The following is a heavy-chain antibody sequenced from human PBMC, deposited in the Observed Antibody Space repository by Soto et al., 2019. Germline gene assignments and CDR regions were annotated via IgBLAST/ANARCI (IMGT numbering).Heavy chain of an antibody. D-gene: IGHD6-19*01. CDR3: ANTKGVVAGSLGHSYKMDV. Sequence: EVQLLESGGGLVQPGGSLRLSCAASGFTFSPYAMTWVRQAPGKGLEWVSSISGSDGSTFYADSVKGRFTISRDNSKNTRYIKMNGLRAEDTAVYYCANTKGVVAGSLGHSYKMDVWGQGPTVTVPS. V-gene: IGHV3-23*01. CDR2: ISGSDGST. CDR1: GFTFSPYA. J-gene: IGHJ6*02.